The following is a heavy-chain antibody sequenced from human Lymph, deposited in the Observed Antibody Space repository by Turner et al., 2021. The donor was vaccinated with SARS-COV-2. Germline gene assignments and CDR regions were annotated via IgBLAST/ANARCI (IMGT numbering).Heavy chain of an antibody. CDR2: MNANGGNT. V-gene: IGHV1-8*02. CDR1: GDTFPSYD. Sequence: QMQLGQSGAEVKKPGASVKVSSKAPGDTFPSYDLDWVGQATGQRLEWMGWMNANGGNTGYAQKFRVSVTMTRNTSISTAYMELSSLRSEDTAVYACGRGRYSGGGMDVWGQGTTVTVSS. CDR3: GRGRYSGGGMDV. D-gene: IGHD1-26*01. J-gene: IGHJ6*02.